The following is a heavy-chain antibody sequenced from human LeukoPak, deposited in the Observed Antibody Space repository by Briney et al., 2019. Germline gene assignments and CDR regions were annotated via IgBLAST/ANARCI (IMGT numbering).Heavy chain of an antibody. D-gene: IGHD3-16*01. J-gene: IGHJ4*02. V-gene: IGHV1-2*02. Sequence: ASVKVSCKASGYTFTDRYMHWVRQAPGQGLEWMGWIGPKDGGTKYAQTFQGRVYMTRDTSISTVYMDLSDLGPDDTAVYYCARGRGGGIMLLYDYWGQGTLVTVSS. CDR2: IGPKDGGT. CDR3: ARGRGGGIMLLYDY. CDR1: GYTFTDRY.